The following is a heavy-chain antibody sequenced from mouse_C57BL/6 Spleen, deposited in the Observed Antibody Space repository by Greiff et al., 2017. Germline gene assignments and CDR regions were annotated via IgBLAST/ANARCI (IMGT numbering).Heavy chain of an antibody. CDR2: IYPGDGDT. D-gene: IGHD4-1*01. CDR3: AREAVNGDRRDWYFDV. Sequence: VQLQQSGPELVKPGASVKISCKASGYAFSSSWLNWVKQRPGKGLEWIGRIYPGDGDTNYNGKFKGKATLTADKSSSTAYMQLSSLTSEDSAVYFCAREAVNGDRRDWYFDVWGTGTTVTVSS. V-gene: IGHV1-82*01. J-gene: IGHJ1*03. CDR1: GYAFSSSW.